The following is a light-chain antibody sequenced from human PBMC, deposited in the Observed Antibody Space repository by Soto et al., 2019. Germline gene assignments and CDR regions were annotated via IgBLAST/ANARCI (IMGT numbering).Light chain of an antibody. CDR2: GAS. V-gene: IGKV3-20*01. CDR1: QSVSSSY. J-gene: IGKJ5*01. Sequence: EIVLTQSPGTLSLSPGERATLSCRASQSVSSSYLAWYQQKPGQAPRLLIYGASSRATGIPDRFSGSGSGTDFTLTISRLEPEDFAMYYCQQYNNWPLITFGQGTRLEIK. CDR3: QQYNNWPLIT.